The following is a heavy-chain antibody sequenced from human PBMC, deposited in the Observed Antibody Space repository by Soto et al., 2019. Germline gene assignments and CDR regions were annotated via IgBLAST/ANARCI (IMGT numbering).Heavy chain of an antibody. CDR2: ISDAGSDK. D-gene: IGHD6-19*01. V-gene: IGHV3-30-3*01. J-gene: IGHJ6*02. Sequence: QVQVVESGGGVVQPGRSLRLSCTASGFTFSRYAMHWVRQAPGKGLEWVTIISDAGSDKHYADSVKGRFTISRDNSKNMLYMQMNSLRAEDTAVYHCARGGYSAGWTYGMDVWGQGTTVTVS. CDR3: ARGGYSAGWTYGMDV. CDR1: GFTFSRYA.